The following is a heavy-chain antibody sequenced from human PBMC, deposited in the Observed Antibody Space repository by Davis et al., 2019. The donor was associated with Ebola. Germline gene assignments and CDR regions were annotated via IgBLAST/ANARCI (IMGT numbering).Heavy chain of an antibody. CDR2: ISSSSNYI. CDR1: GFTFSFYA. D-gene: IGHD2-21*02. CDR3: VRDPALVVTGGGWFFGL. Sequence: PGGSLRLSCAASGFTFSFYAMSWVRQAPGKGLEWVSFISSSSNYIYYADSVKGRFTVSRDNAKNSLYLQMNSLRAEDTAVYYCVRDPALVVTGGGWFFGLWGRGTLVTVSS. V-gene: IGHV3-21*01. J-gene: IGHJ2*01.